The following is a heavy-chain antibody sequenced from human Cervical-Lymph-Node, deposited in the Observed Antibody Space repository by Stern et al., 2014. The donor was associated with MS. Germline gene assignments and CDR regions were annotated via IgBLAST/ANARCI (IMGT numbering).Heavy chain of an antibody. Sequence: VQLVESGAEVKKPGSSVKVSCKASGDTFSNCAITWVRQAPGQGLKWMGGVIPLLGTPIYARRFQGRVTITADKSTSTAYMELSSLRSEDTAVYYCASAPGVTALPTHFDYWGQGTLVTVSS. D-gene: IGHD2-21*02. CDR3: ASAPGVTALPTHFDY. V-gene: IGHV1-69*06. CDR1: GDTFSNCA. CDR2: VIPLLGTP. J-gene: IGHJ4*02.